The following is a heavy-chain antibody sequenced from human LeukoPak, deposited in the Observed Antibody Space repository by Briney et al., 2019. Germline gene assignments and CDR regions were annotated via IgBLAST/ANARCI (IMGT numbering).Heavy chain of an antibody. CDR1: GFTFSSYA. Sequence: SGGSLRLSCAASGFTFSSYAMSWVRQAPGKGLEWVSAISGSGGSTYYADSVKGRFTISRDNSKNPLYLQLNSLRAEDTAVYYCANPGARDYGALNWFAPWGQGTLVTVSS. D-gene: IGHD4-17*01. CDR2: ISGSGGST. CDR3: ANPGARDYGALNWFAP. J-gene: IGHJ5*02. V-gene: IGHV3-23*01.